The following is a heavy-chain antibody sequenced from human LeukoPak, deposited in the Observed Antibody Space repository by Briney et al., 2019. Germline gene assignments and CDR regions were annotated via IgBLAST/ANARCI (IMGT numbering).Heavy chain of an antibody. V-gene: IGHV6-1*01. CDR1: GDSVSSNTTA. J-gene: IGHJ3*02. Sequence: SQTLSLTCAISGDSVSSNTTAWNWIRQSPSRGLEWLGRTYYRSKWYYEYAISVRSRITINPDTSKNQFSLKLISVTAADTAVYYCASTYSLYDAFDIWGQGTMVTVSS. CDR3: ASTYSLYDAFDI. CDR2: TYYRSKWYY. D-gene: IGHD1-26*01.